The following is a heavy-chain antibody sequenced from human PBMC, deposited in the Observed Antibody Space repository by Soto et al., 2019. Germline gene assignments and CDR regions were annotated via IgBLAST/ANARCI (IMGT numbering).Heavy chain of an antibody. Sequence: PGGSLRLACASSGFNLRVYAMSWVRQAPGNGLEWVSSLHGSGGGAYYAESVKGRFTVSRDDSKEILYLQLSSLRVDDTAIFFCAKDAVAQNGVWDCFDPWGQGTLVTVSS. D-gene: IGHD3-16*01. CDR1: GFNLRVYA. V-gene: IGHV3-23*01. J-gene: IGHJ5*02. CDR3: AKDAVAQNGVWDCFDP. CDR2: LHGSGGGA.